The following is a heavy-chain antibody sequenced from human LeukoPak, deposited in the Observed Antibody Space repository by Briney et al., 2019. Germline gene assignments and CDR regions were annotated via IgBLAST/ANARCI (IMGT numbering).Heavy chain of an antibody. Sequence: GGSLRLSCVASGFTFSNYGMSWVRQAPGKGLEWVSAISGSGGSTYYADSVKGRFTISRDNSKNTLYLQMNSLRAEDTAVYYCAKDLVIAAHGYWGQGTLVTVSS. D-gene: IGHD6-6*01. J-gene: IGHJ4*02. CDR3: AKDLVIAAHGY. CDR2: ISGSGGST. CDR1: GFTFSNYG. V-gene: IGHV3-23*01.